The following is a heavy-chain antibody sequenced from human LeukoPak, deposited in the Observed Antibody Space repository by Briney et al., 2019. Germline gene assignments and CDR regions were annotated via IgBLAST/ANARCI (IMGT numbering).Heavy chain of an antibody. J-gene: IGHJ4*02. D-gene: IGHD6-13*01. CDR2: IYYSGST. Sequence: KPSETLSLTCTVSGGSISSSSYYWGWLRQPPGKGLEWIGSIYYSGSTYYNPSLKSRVTISVDTSKNQFSLKLSSVTAADTAVYYCARQQQLLDYWGQGTLVTVSS. V-gene: IGHV4-39*01. CDR3: ARQQQLLDY. CDR1: GGSISSSSYY.